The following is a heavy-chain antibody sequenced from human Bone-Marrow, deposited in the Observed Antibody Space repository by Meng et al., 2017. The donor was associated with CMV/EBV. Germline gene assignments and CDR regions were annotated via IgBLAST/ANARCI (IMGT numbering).Heavy chain of an antibody. CDR1: GLTFSSYA. D-gene: IGHD4-17*01. V-gene: IGHV3-23*01. J-gene: IGHJ4*02. CDR3: AKEVNDGDYFDY. CDR2: VGGSGTST. Sequence: CAASGLTFSSYAMSWVRQAPGKGLEWVSAVGGSGTSTYSADSVKGRFTISRDNSKNTLYLQMNSLRAEDTAVYYCAKEVNDGDYFDYWGQGTLVTVSS.